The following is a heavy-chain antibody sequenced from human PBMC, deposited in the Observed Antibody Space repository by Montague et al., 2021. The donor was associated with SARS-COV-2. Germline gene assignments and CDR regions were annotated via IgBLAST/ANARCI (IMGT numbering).Heavy chain of an antibody. CDR1: GGSFSGYY. J-gene: IGHJ4*02. CDR3: ARWDPQTLTLIGLRGKSASDY. Sequence: SETLSLTCAVYGGSFSGYYWTWIRQSPGQGLELVAEINHSGTTNYNFNPSLRSRVTISVDTSKSQFSLKLSSVTAADTGVYYCARWDPQTLTLIGLRGKSASDYWGQGTLVTVSS. D-gene: IGHD4-23*01. V-gene: IGHV4-34*01. CDR2: INHSGTT.